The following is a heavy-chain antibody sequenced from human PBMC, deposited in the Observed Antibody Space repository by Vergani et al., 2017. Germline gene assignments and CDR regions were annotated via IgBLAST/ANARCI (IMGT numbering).Heavy chain of an antibody. J-gene: IGHJ4*02. V-gene: IGHV3-23*01. CDR1: GFTFTNSA. CDR3: AKDNVPGYYDSSGYCDY. Sequence: EVQLLESGGNLVQPGGSLRLSCAASGFTFTNSAMTWVRQAPGEGLEWVSGISGSGGFTYYADSVKCRFTISRDNYKNTMFLQMNNLRAEDTAVYYCAKDNVPGYYDSSGYCDYWGQGTLVTVSS. D-gene: IGHD3-22*01. CDR2: ISGSGGFT.